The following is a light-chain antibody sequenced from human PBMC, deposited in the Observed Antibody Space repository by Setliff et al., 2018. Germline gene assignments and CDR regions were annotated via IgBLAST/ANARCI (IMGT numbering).Light chain of an antibody. CDR3: TSYAGSNNYV. CDR2: EVT. J-gene: IGLJ1*01. Sequence: QSALAQPPSASGSPGQSVTISCTGTSSDVGGYKYVSWFQQHPGKAPKLMIYEVTKRPSGVPDRFSGSKSGNTASLTASVLQAEDEADYYCTSYAGSNNYVFGTGTKVTVL. V-gene: IGLV2-8*01. CDR1: SSDVGGYKY.